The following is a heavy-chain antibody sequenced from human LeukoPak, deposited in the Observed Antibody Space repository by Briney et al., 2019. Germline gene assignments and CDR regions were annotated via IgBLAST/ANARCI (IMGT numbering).Heavy chain of an antibody. CDR1: GYTFTSYD. CDR3: ARGFFFRGIAAAGKGDYYYYYMDV. V-gene: IGHV1-8*03. Sequence: ASVKVSCKASGYTFTSYDINWVRQATGQGLEWMGWMNPNSGNTGYAQKFQGRVTITRNTSISTAYMELSSLRSEDTAVYYCARGFFFRGIAAAGKGDYYYYYMDVWGKGTTVTISS. D-gene: IGHD6-13*01. J-gene: IGHJ6*03. CDR2: MNPNSGNT.